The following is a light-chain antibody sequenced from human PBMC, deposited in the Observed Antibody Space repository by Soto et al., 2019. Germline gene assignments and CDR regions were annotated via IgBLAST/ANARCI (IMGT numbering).Light chain of an antibody. CDR1: QSISSW. Sequence: DIKMTQSPSTLSASVGDRVTITCRASQSISSWLAWYQQKPGKAPKLLIYKAYSLESGVPSRFSGSGSGTEFTLNISSLQPDDFATYYCQQSFTFGSGTKVDIK. V-gene: IGKV1-5*03. CDR2: KAY. J-gene: IGKJ3*01. CDR3: QQSFT.